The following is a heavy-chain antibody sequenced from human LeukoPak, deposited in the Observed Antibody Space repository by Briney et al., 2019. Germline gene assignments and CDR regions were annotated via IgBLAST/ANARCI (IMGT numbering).Heavy chain of an antibody. J-gene: IGHJ3*02. V-gene: IGHV3-33*01. Sequence: PGGSLRLSCAASGFTFSSYGMHWVRQAPGKGLEWVAVIWYDGSNKYYADSVKGRFTISRDDSKNTLYLQMNSLRAEDTAVYYCARSTDAFDIWGQGTMVTVSS. CDR1: GFTFSSYG. CDR3: ARSTDAFDI. CDR2: IWYDGSNK.